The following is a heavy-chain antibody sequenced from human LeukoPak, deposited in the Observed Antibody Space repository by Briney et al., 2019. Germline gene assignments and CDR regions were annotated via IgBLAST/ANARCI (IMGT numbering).Heavy chain of an antibody. D-gene: IGHD3-10*01. CDR2: IYHSGST. V-gene: IGHV4-30-2*01. Sequence: SETLSLTCAVSGGSISRGGYSWSWIRQPPGKGLEWIGYIYHSGSTYYNPSLKSRVTISVDRSKNQFSLKLSSVTAADTAVYYCASMVRGGNDAFDIWGQGTMVTVSS. J-gene: IGHJ3*02. CDR3: ASMVRGGNDAFDI. CDR1: GGSISRGGYS.